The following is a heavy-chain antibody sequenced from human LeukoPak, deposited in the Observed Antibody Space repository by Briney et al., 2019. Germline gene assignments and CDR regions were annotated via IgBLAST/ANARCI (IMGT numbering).Heavy chain of an antibody. CDR2: ISSSGSTI. Sequence: GGSLRLSCAASGFTFSSYEMNWVRQAPGKGLEWVSYISSSGSTIYYADPVKGRFTIPRDNAKNSLYLQMNSLRAGDTAVYYCARLRYFDYWGQGTLVTVSS. CDR1: GFTFSSYE. J-gene: IGHJ4*02. V-gene: IGHV3-48*03. D-gene: IGHD1-14*01. CDR3: ARLRYFDY.